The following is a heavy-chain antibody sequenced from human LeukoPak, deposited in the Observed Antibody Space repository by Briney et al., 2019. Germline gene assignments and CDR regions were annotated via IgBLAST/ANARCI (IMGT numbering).Heavy chain of an antibody. D-gene: IGHD4-23*01. V-gene: IGHV4-31*03. Sequence: SETLSLTCTVSGGSITSDIFYWNWIRQHPGKGLEWIGSIHNSRSTSYNPSLESRLTISVNTSENQFFLKMSYVTAADTAMYYCGKVGGNSNSWGQGPLVTVSS. CDR3: GKVGGNSNS. J-gene: IGHJ5*02. CDR2: IHNSRST. CDR1: GGSITSDIFY.